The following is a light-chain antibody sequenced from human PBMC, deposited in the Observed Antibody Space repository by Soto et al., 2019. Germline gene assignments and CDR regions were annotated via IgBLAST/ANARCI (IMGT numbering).Light chain of an antibody. V-gene: IGKV1-16*02. CDR1: QDIGNY. CDR3: QQYKNYPWT. Sequence: DIQMTQSPSSLSASVGDRITITCRASQDIGNYLAWFQQKPGEAPKSLIYGASSLQSGVPSKFSGSESGTDFTLTISSLQPEDFATYYCQQYKNYPWTFGQGTKVEIK. J-gene: IGKJ1*01. CDR2: GAS.